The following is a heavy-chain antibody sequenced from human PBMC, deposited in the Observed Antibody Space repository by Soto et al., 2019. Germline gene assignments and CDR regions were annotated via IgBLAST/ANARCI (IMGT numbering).Heavy chain of an antibody. CDR1: GGSISSYY. D-gene: IGHD6-13*01. J-gene: IGHJ6*02. CDR2: IYYSGST. CDR3: ARDRIAAADGGYYYYYGMDV. Sequence: SETLSLTCTVSGGSISSYYWSWIRQPPRKGLEWIGYIYYSGSTNYNPSLKSRVTISVDTSKNQFSLKLSSVTAADTAVYYCARDRIAAADGGYYYYYGMDVWGQGTTVTVSS. V-gene: IGHV4-59*01.